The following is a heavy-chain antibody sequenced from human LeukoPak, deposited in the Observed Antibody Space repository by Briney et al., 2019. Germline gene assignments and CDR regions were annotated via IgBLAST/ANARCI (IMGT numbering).Heavy chain of an antibody. J-gene: IGHJ4*02. CDR1: GFTFSTSG. V-gene: IGHV3-23*01. D-gene: IGHD2-21*02. CDR2: ITNSGDTT. CDR3: AKSRVVTAFDY. Sequence: GGSLRRSCVDPGFTFSTSGMSWVRQAPGKGLQWVSGITNSGDTTHYADSVKGRFTTSRDNSKNTLYLQMNSLRAEDTAVYYCAKSRVVTAFDYWGQGTLVTVSS.